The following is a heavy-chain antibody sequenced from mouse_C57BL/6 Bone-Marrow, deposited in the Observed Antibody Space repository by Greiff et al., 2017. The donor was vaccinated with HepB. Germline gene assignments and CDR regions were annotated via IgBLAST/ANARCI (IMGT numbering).Heavy chain of an antibody. J-gene: IGHJ1*03. CDR2: INPSSGYT. Sequence: QVQLQQSGAELAKPVASVKLSCKASGYTFTSYWMHWVKQRPGQCLEWIGYINPSSGYTKSNQKFKDKATLTADKSSSTAYMQLSSLTYEDSAVYYCARRYSNYWYFDVWGTRTTVTVSS. CDR3: ARRYSNYWYFDV. V-gene: IGHV1-7*01. D-gene: IGHD2-5*01. CDR1: GYTFTSYW.